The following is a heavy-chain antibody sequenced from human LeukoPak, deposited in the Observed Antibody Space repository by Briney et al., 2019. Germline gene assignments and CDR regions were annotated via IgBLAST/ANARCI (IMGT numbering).Heavy chain of an antibody. J-gene: IGHJ4*02. CDR3: ARGKYTSFDN. Sequence: SQTLSLTRALSGDSTFTNNVAWTWLRQSPSRGLEWLGRTYYRSKWSFDYAVSVKSRITITADTSKNQFSLQLSSVTPEDTAVYYCARGKYTSFDNWGQGTLVTVSS. CDR1: GDSTFTNNVA. V-gene: IGHV6-1*01. CDR2: TYYRSKWSF. D-gene: IGHD6-6*01.